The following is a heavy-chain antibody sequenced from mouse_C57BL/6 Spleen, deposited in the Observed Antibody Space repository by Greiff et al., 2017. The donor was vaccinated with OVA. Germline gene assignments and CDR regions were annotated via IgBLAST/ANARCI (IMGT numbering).Heavy chain of an antibody. CDR2: IDPSDSYT. V-gene: IGHV1-59*01. CDR1: GYTFTSYW. CDR3: ARSYYSNYEMDY. D-gene: IGHD2-5*01. Sequence: VQLQQPGAELVRPGTSVKLSCKASGYTFTSYWMHWVKQRPGQGLEWIGVIDPSDSYTNYNPKFKGKATLTVDTSSSTAYMKLSSLTSEDSAVYYCARSYYSNYEMDYWGQGTSVTVSS. J-gene: IGHJ4*01.